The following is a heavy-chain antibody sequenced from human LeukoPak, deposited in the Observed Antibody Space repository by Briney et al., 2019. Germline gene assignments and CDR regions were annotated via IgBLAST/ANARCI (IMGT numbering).Heavy chain of an antibody. Sequence: GGSLRLSCAASGFTFSSHAMHWVRQAPGKGLEWVAVISYDGGKKFYADSVKGRFTISRDNSKNTLYLQVNSLRPEDTAVYYYARDQSSSWYGGYFQHWGQGTLVTVSS. CDR2: ISYDGGKK. V-gene: IGHV3-30*04. CDR3: ARDQSSSWYGGYFQH. CDR1: GFTFSSHA. D-gene: IGHD6-13*01. J-gene: IGHJ1*01.